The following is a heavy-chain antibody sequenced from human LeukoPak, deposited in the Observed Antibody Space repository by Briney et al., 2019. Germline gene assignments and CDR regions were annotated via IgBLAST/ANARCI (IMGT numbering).Heavy chain of an antibody. CDR3: PRAVADYGDGRYFDY. Sequence: PSETLPLTCSVSGGSISTYYWSWIRQPPGKGLEWIGNVFHTGSTNYNPSLESRVTISVDTSKNHFSLRLSSVTAADTAVYYCPRAVADYGDGRYFDYWGQGTLVTVSS. J-gene: IGHJ4*03. CDR1: GGSISTYY. D-gene: IGHD3-16*01. V-gene: IGHV4-59*01. CDR2: VFHTGST.